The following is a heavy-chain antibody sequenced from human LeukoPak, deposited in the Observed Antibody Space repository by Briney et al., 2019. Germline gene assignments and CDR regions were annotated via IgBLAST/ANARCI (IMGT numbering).Heavy chain of an antibody. J-gene: IGHJ4*02. CDR3: AKDGQVVPAAYFDY. CDR2: ITASGGST. V-gene: IGHV3-23*01. Sequence: GGSLRLSCAASGFTFSSYAMSWVRQAPGKGLDWVSSITASGGSTYYADSVKGRFTISRDNSKNTLYLQMNSLRAEDTAVYYCAKDGQVVPAAYFDYWGQGTLVTVSS. CDR1: GFTFSSYA. D-gene: IGHD2-2*01.